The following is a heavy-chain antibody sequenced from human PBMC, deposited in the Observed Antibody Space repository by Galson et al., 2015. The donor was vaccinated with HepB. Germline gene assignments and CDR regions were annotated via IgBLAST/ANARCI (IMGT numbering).Heavy chain of an antibody. CDR2: MNTNTGKP. J-gene: IGHJ6*03. D-gene: IGHD3-3*01. Sequence: SVKVSCKASGYTFTDYVVNWVRQAPGQGLEWMGWMNTNTGKPTYAPGFAGRFVFSLDTSVTTAYRQIRSLETDDTAVYDCARTPLRFLDWLPYYDYYYMDVWGEGTTVTVSS. CDR3: ARTPLRFLDWLPYYDYYYMDV. CDR1: GYTFTDYV. V-gene: IGHV7-4-1*01.